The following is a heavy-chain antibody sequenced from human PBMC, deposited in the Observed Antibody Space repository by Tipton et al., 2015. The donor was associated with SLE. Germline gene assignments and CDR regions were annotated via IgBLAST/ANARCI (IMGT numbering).Heavy chain of an antibody. CDR3: ARDHPIMTTATS. D-gene: IGHD4-17*01. CDR1: GYSISSGYY. J-gene: IGHJ4*02. Sequence: TLSLTCAVSGYSISSGYYWGWIRQPPGKGLEWIGSIYHSGSTYYNPSLKSRVTISVDTSKNQFSLKLSSVTAADTAVYYCARDHPIMTTATSWGQGTLVTVSS. V-gene: IGHV4-38-2*02. CDR2: IYHSGST.